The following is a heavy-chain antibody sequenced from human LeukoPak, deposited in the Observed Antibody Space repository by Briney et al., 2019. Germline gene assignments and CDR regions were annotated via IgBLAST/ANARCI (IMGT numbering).Heavy chain of an antibody. D-gene: IGHD3-3*01. CDR1: GFTFSSYA. V-gene: IGHV3-30-3*01. CDR3: AREPYDFWSGSDYYYYMDV. Sequence: GGSLRLSCAASGFTFSSYAMHWVRQAPGKGLEWVAVISYDGSNKYYADSVKGRFTISRDNSKNTLYLQMNSLRAEDTAVYYCAREPYDFWSGSDYYYYMDVWGKGTTVTVSS. CDR2: ISYDGSNK. J-gene: IGHJ6*03.